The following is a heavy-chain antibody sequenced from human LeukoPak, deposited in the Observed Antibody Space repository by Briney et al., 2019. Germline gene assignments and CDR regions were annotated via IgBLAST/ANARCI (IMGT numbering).Heavy chain of an antibody. V-gene: IGHV1-2*02. D-gene: IGHD3-22*01. J-gene: IGHJ4*02. CDR1: GYTFTGYY. CDR3: AREGYYYDSSGYCY. CDR2: INPNSGGT. Sequence: ASVKVSCKASGYTFTGYYMHWVRQAPGQGLEWMRWINPNSGGTNYAQKFQGRVTMTRDTSISTAYMELSRLRSDDTAVYYCAREGYYYDSSGYCYWGQGTLVTVSS.